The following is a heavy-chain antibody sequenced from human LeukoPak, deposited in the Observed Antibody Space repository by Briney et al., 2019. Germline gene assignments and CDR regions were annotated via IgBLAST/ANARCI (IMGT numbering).Heavy chain of an antibody. J-gene: IGHJ4*02. CDR2: ISSNSGNI. Sequence: GGSLRLSCAASEFTFSNYAMNWVRQAPGKGLEWVSYISSNSGNIYYADSVKGRFTISRDNAKNTLYLQMNSLRAEDTAVYYCARVIFGVVSPFDYWGQGTPVTVSS. CDR3: ARVIFGVVSPFDY. V-gene: IGHV3-21*05. D-gene: IGHD3-3*01. CDR1: EFTFSNYA.